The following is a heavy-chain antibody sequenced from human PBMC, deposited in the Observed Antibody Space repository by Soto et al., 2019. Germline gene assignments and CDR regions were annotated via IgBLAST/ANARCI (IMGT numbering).Heavy chain of an antibody. V-gene: IGHV1-2*04. Sequence: ASVKVSCKASGYTFTGYYMHWVRQAPGQGLEWMGWINPNSGGTNYAQKFQGWVTMTRDTSISTAYMELSRLRSDDTAVYYCAREYYYDSSGYSNWFDPWGQGTLVTVPQ. J-gene: IGHJ5*02. D-gene: IGHD3-22*01. CDR1: GYTFTGYY. CDR3: AREYYYDSSGYSNWFDP. CDR2: INPNSGGT.